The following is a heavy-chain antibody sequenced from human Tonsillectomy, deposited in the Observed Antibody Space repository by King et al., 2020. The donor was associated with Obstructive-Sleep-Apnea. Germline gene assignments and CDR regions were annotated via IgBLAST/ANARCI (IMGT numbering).Heavy chain of an antibody. J-gene: IGHJ4*02. CDR3: ARAQGSSLDY. Sequence: VQLVESGGGVVQPGRSLRLSCAASGFTFSSYAMHWVRQAPGKGLEWVAVISYDGSNKYYADSVKGRFTISRDNSKNTLYLQMNSLRAEDTAVYYCARAQGSSLDYWGQGTLVTVSS. D-gene: IGHD6-13*01. CDR2: ISYDGSNK. V-gene: IGHV3-30*04. CDR1: GFTFSSYA.